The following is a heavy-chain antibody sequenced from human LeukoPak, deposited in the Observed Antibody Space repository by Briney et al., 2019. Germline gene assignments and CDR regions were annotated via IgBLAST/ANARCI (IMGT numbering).Heavy chain of an antibody. CDR1: GGTFSSYA. CDR2: IIPIFGIA. J-gene: IGHJ5*02. CDR3: ARTSRVVPAAGNNWFDP. Sequence: SVKVSCKASGGTFSSYAISWVRQAPGQGLEWMGRIIPIFGIANYAQKFQGRVTITADKSTSTAYMELSSLRSEDTAVYYCARTSRVVPAAGNNWFDPWGQGTLVTVS. V-gene: IGHV1-69*04. D-gene: IGHD2-2*01.